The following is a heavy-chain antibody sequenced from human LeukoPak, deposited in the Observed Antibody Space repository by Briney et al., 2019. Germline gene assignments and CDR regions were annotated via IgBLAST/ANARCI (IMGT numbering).Heavy chain of an antibody. V-gene: IGHV3-74*01. CDR2: LNGDGSDT. CDR1: GFTFSEYW. D-gene: IGHD2-21*01. CDR3: ARAHHNYYGGCYDR. J-gene: IGHJ5*02. Sequence: PGGSLRLSCAASGFTFSEYWMYWVRQGPGKGGEGLEVVSRLNGDGSDTTYADSVKGRFTISRDNAKNTVYLQMNSLRTEDTAVYYCARAHHNYYGGCYDRWGQGTLVTVSS.